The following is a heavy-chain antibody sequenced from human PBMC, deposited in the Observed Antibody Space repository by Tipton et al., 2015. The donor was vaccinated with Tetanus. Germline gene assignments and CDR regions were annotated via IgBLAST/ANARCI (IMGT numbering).Heavy chain of an antibody. D-gene: IGHD6-19*01. V-gene: IGHV3-74*01. Sequence: SLRLSCAASGLAFSSYWMHWVRQAPGKGLVWVSRINSDGGSTSYADSVKGRFTISRDNAKNTLYLQMNSLRAEDTAVYYCARDSSMAVADPILWYWGQGTLVTVSS. CDR2: INSDGGST. CDR1: GLAFSSYW. CDR3: ARDSSMAVADPILWY. J-gene: IGHJ4*02.